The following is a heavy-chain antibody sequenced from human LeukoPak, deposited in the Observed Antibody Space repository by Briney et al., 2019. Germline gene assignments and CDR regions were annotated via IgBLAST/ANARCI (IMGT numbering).Heavy chain of an antibody. CDR1: GYTFTSYD. CDR2: MNPNSGNT. CDR3: ARGLQSGSLLHYFDY. Sequence: ASVKDSCKASGYTFTSYDINWVRPATGQGLEWMGWMNPNSGNTGYAQKFQGRVTMTRNTSISTAYMELSSLRSEDTAVYYCARGLQSGSLLHYFDYWGQGTLVTVSS. J-gene: IGHJ4*02. V-gene: IGHV1-8*01. D-gene: IGHD3-3*01.